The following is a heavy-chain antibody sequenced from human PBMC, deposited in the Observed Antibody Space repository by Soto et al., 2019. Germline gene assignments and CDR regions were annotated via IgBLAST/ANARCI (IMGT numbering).Heavy chain of an antibody. D-gene: IGHD4-17*01. Sequence: PSETLSLTCAVYGGSFRGYYWSWIRQPPGKGLEWIGSIYYSGSTYYNPSLKSRVTISVDTSKNQFSLKLSSVTAADTAVYYCARQMTTVTLFDYWGQGTLVTVSS. V-gene: IGHV4-34*01. CDR2: IYYSGST. CDR3: ARQMTTVTLFDY. J-gene: IGHJ4*02. CDR1: GGSFRGYY.